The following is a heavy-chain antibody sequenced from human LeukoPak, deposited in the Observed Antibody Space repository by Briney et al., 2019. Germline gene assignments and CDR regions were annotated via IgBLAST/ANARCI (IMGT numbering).Heavy chain of an antibody. D-gene: IGHD2-2*01. CDR3: ARDHMQDRPFDY. Sequence: PGGSLRLSCAASGFTFSSYSMNWVRQAPGRGLEWVSSISSSSSYIYYADSVKGRFTISRDNAKNSLYLQMNSLRAEDTAVYYCARDHMQDRPFDYWGQGTLVTVSS. CDR2: ISSSSSYI. V-gene: IGHV3-21*01. J-gene: IGHJ4*02. CDR1: GFTFSSYS.